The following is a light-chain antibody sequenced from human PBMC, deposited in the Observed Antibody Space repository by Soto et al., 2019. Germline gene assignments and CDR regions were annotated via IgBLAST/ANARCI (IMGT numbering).Light chain of an antibody. CDR3: QSYDNRLSGYVL. J-gene: IGLJ3*02. Sequence: QSVVTQPPSVSGAPGQRVTISCTGGSSNIGAGYDVHWYQQLPGTAPKLLIYGNSNRTSGVPARFSGYKSGTSASLAITGRQAEDEAAYYCQSYDNRLSGYVLFGGGTKLTVL. CDR1: SSNIGAGYD. V-gene: IGLV1-40*01. CDR2: GNS.